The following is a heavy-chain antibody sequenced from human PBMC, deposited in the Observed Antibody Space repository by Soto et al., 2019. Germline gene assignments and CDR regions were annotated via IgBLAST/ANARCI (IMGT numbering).Heavy chain of an antibody. CDR1: GYSFTDND. V-gene: IGHV1-8*01. D-gene: IGHD3-16*01. CDR2: MNPGSGDT. Sequence: ASVKVSCKASGYSFTDNDVSWVRQATGQGLEWMGWMNPGSGDTGYAQKFQGRVTMTRDISIATAYMELSSLRSDDTAIYYCARMETFGSLNWFDPWGQGTLVTVSS. CDR3: ARMETFGSLNWFDP. J-gene: IGHJ5*02.